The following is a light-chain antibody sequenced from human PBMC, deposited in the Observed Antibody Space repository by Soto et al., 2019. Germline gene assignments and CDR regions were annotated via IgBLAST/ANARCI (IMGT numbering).Light chain of an antibody. J-gene: IGKJ4*01. CDR2: DAS. Sequence: EIVLTQSPATLSLSPGDRATLSCRASQSVSRSLTWYQQKPGQAPRLLIYDASTRATGIPPRFSGSGSGTDFTLTISSLEPEDFAVYYGQQRSNSFGGGTKVEIK. V-gene: IGKV3-11*01. CDR3: QQRSNS. CDR1: QSVSRS.